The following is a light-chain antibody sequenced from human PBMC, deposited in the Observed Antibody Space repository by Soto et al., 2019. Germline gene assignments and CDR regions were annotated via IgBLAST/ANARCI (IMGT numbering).Light chain of an antibody. Sequence: QTVVPQEPSFSVSPGGTVTLTCGLSSDSVSASHFPIWYQQTPGQTPRTLIYNTNTRSSGVPDRFSGSILGNRAALTITGAHADDESDYYCVLCMRSGISIFGGGTKLTVL. CDR3: VLCMRSGISI. J-gene: IGLJ2*01. CDR1: SDSVSASHF. CDR2: NTN. V-gene: IGLV8-61*01.